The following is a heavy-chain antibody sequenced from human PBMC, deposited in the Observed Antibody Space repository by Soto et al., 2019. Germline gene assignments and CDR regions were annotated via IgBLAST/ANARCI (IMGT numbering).Heavy chain of an antibody. CDR2: ISAGGVST. CDR3: AKE. Sequence: ISWDREAPVKGLEWVSSISAGGVSTNYADYVRGRFTISRGNCKNTLYLQMNSLSAEDTAGYYCAKEGGR. V-gene: IGHV3-23*01. J-gene: IGHJ2*01.